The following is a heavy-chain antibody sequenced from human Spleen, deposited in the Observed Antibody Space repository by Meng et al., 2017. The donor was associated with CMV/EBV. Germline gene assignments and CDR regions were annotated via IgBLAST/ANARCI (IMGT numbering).Heavy chain of an antibody. D-gene: IGHD2-21*01. J-gene: IGHJ4*02. V-gene: IGHV3-48*03. Sequence: GESLKISCAGSGFTFSSYEMNWVRQAPGKGLEWVSYVSSSGNTVYYADSVKGRFTSSRDNAKNSLYLQMNSLRAEDTAVYYCAKMSMFDTPLAYYGGDCYSGIDYWGQGTLVTVSS. CDR2: VSSSGNTV. CDR1: GFTFSSYE. CDR3: AKMSMFDTPLAYYGGDCYSGIDY.